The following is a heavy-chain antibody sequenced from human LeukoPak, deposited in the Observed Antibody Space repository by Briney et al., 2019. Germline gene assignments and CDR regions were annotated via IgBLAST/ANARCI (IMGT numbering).Heavy chain of an antibody. D-gene: IGHD3-3*01. Sequence: SETLSLTCTVSGDSIRGNNYYRGWIRQPPGKGLEWIGSIYDTGSTFYNPSLKSRVIISVDTSKNQFSLKLSSVTAADTAVYYCQSRFLEWLLDYWGQGTLVTVSS. CDR3: QSRFLEWLLDY. J-gene: IGHJ4*02. CDR2: IYDTGST. CDR1: GDSIRGNNYY. V-gene: IGHV4-39*01.